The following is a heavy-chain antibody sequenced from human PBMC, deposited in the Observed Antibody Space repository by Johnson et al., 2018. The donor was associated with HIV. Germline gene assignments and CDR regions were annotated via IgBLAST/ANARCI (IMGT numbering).Heavy chain of an antibody. J-gene: IGHJ3*02. Sequence: VQLVESGGGLVQPGGSLRLSCAASGFTFSSYDMHWVRQATGKGLEWVSAIGTAGDTYYPGSVKGRFTISRDNAKNTLYLQMKSLRAEDTAVYYCAREPLVPDGFDIWGQGTMVTVSS. CDR3: AREPLVPDGFDI. CDR2: IGTAGDT. V-gene: IGHV3-13*01. CDR1: GFTFSSYD. D-gene: IGHD6-13*01.